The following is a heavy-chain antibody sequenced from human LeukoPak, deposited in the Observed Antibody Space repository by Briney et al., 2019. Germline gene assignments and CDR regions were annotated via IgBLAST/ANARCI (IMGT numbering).Heavy chain of an antibody. V-gene: IGHV3-23*01. CDR1: GFTFSSYA. D-gene: IGHD3-10*01. Sequence: GGSLRLSCAASGFTFSSYAMSWVRQAPGKGLEWVSAISGSGGSTYYADSVKGRFTISRDNSKNTLYLQMNSLKTEDTAVYYCTGSFGELTFFDYWGQGTLVTVSS. CDR2: ISGSGGST. CDR3: TGSFGELTFFDY. J-gene: IGHJ4*02.